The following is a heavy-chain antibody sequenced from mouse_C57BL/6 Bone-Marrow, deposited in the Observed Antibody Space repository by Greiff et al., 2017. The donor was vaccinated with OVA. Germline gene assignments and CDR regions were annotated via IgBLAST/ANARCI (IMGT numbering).Heavy chain of an antibody. V-gene: IGHV1-39*01. Sequence: QLQQSGPELVKPGASVKISCKASGYSFTDYNMNWVKQSNGKSLEWIGVINPNYGTTSYNQQFKGKATLTVDQSSSTAYMQLNSLTSEDSAVYYCARYYGSSYVAWFAYWGQGTLVTVSA. J-gene: IGHJ3*01. CDR2: INPNYGTT. CDR1: GYSFTDYN. CDR3: ARYYGSSYVAWFAY. D-gene: IGHD1-1*01.